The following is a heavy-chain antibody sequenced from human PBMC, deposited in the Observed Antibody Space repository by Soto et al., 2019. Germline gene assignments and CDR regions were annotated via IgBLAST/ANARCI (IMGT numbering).Heavy chain of an antibody. CDR1: GYTFTTND. J-gene: IGHJ6*02. V-gene: IGHV1-8*02. CDR2: MDPNSGVA. D-gene: IGHD3-3*01. Sequence: QVHLVQSGAEVRKPGASVKVSCKAFGYTFTTNDINWVRQAPGQGLEWLGWMDPNSGVAGYAQKFQGRVIMTRDTSASTAHMELNGLSSEDTSVYYCGRERKFDFLRKSLDVWGEGATVVVSS. CDR3: GRERKFDFLRKSLDV.